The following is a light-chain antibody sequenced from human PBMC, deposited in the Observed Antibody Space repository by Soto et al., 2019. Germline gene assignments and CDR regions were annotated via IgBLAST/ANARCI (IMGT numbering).Light chain of an antibody. V-gene: IGKV1-9*01. CDR1: QGISNH. J-gene: IGKJ5*01. Sequence: IQLTHSPYSLSSSVGYRVTITCRASQGISNHLAWYQQKPGKAPKLLIYAASSLQSGVPSRFSGSGSGTEFTLTISSLEREEFAVYSCQHRSNWPGFGQGTRLEIK. CDR3: QHRSNWPG. CDR2: AAS.